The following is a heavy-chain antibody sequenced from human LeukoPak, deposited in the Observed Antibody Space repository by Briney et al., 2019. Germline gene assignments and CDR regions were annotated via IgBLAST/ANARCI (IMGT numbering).Heavy chain of an antibody. D-gene: IGHD3-10*01. Sequence: GGSLRLSCIASGFIVSSNYMSWVRQAPGKGLEWVSVVYTGGNTHYADSVKGRFTVSRDNAKNSLYLQMNSLRAEDTAVYYCARDGGLWFDNRGYYFDYWGQGTLVTVSS. CDR3: ARDGGLWFDNRGYYFDY. V-gene: IGHV3-66*01. CDR2: VYTGGNT. CDR1: GFIVSSNY. J-gene: IGHJ4*02.